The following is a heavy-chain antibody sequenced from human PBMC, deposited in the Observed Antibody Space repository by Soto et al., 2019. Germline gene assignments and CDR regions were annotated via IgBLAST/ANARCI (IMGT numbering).Heavy chain of an antibody. CDR2: ISPYNGHT. CDR1: GYSFTSYG. D-gene: IGHD2-2*01. CDR3: ARDLTIVPATHPRLENYGMDV. J-gene: IGHJ6*02. V-gene: IGHV1-18*01. Sequence: GASVKVSCKASGYSFTSYGISWVRRAPGQGLEWMGWISPYNGHTQFVQRFQARVTMTTDTSTKTAYMELRNLRSDDTAHYYCARDLTIVPATHPRLENYGMDVWGQGTTVTVSS.